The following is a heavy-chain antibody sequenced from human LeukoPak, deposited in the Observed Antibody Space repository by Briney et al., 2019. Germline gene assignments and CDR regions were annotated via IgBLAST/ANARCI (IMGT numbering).Heavy chain of an antibody. J-gene: IGHJ4*02. V-gene: IGHV3-23*01. CDR3: AKDAVAPGSGGDYFDV. D-gene: IGHD3-10*01. Sequence: GGSLRLSCAASGFTFSSYAMTWVRQAPGKGLEWVSTIFGSDGSTYYADSGKGRFTISRDNSKNPLFLQMNSLRAEDTALYYCAKDAVAPGSGGDYFDVWGQGTLVAVSS. CDR2: IFGSDGST. CDR1: GFTFSSYA.